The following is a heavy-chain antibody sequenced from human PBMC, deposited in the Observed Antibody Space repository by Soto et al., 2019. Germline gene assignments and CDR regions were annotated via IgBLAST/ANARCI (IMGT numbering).Heavy chain of an antibody. CDR2: INSGGSSI. V-gene: IGHV3-48*03. CDR3: AKEKSVTNSGYDAFDI. CDR1: GFTFSSYE. J-gene: IGHJ3*02. Sequence: GGSLRLSCAASGFTFSSYEMDWVRQAPGKGLEWVAYINSGGSSIYYGDSVKGRFTISRDNAKNSLYLQMNSLRAEDTAVYYCAKEKSVTNSGYDAFDIWGQGTMVTVS. D-gene: IGHD5-12*01.